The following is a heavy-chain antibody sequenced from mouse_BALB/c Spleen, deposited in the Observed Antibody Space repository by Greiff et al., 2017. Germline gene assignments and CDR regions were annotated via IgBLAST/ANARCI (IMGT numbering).Heavy chain of an antibody. CDR2: ISSGGSYT. CDR1: GFTFSSYA. CDR3: ATVYSFDY. J-gene: IGHJ2*01. Sequence: EVQVVESGGGLVKPGGSLKLSCAASGFTFSSYAMSWVRQTPEKRLEWVATISSGGSYTYYPDSVKGRFTISRDNAKNTLYLQMSSLRSEDTAMYYCATVYSFDYWGQGTTLTVSS. V-gene: IGHV5-9-3*01.